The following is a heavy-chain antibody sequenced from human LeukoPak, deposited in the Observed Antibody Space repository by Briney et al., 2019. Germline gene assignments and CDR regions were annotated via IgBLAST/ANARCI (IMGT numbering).Heavy chain of an antibody. D-gene: IGHD1-1*01. Sequence: SDTLSLTCTVSGGYIGTYYWGWIRQPPGKGLEWIGYIYYSGTTTYNPSLRSRVTISVDTSKNLFSLKLSSVTAADTAVYYCARGGRWEHFDYWGQGTLVTVSS. CDR2: IYYSGTT. J-gene: IGHJ4*02. V-gene: IGHV4-59*07. CDR3: ARGGRWEHFDY. CDR1: GGYIGTYY.